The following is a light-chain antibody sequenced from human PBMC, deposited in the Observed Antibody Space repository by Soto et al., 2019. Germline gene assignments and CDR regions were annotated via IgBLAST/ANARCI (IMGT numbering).Light chain of an antibody. CDR3: SSSAGSITYV. Sequence: QSALTQPPSASGSPGQSVTISCTGTSSDVGGYNYVSWYQQHPGKAPKLMIYEVSQRPSGVPDRFSGSKSGNTASLPVSGLQAEDEADYYCSSSAGSITYVFGTGNKLTVL. CDR1: SSDVGGYNY. CDR2: EVS. J-gene: IGLJ1*01. V-gene: IGLV2-8*01.